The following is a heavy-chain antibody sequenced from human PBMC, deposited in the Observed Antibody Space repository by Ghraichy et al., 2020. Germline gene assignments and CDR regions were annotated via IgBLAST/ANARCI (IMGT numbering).Heavy chain of an antibody. CDR1: GGSISSSSYY. CDR2: IYYSGST. V-gene: IGHV4-39*01. D-gene: IGHD2-21*02. Sequence: SQTLSLTCTVSGGSISSSSYYWGWIRQPPGKGLEWIGSIYYSGSTYYNPSLKSRVTVSVDTSKNQFSLKLSSVTAADTAVYYCARHMEGDSDAFDIWGQGTMVTVSS. J-gene: IGHJ3*02. CDR3: ARHMEGDSDAFDI.